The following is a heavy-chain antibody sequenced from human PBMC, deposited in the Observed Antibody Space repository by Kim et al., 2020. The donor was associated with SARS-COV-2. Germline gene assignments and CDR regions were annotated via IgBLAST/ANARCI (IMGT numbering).Heavy chain of an antibody. Sequence: VDSVKGRFTISRDNAKNSLYLKMNSLRAEDTAVYYCARVYDSSGYEYFQHWGQGTLVTVSS. CDR3: ARVYDSSGYEYFQH. D-gene: IGHD3-22*01. J-gene: IGHJ1*01. V-gene: IGHV3-7*01.